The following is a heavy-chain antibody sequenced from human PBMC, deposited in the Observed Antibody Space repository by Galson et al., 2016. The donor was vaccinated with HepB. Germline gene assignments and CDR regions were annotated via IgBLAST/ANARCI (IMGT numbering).Heavy chain of an antibody. D-gene: IGHD4-23*01. J-gene: IGHJ6*02. CDR3: ARDVVPHDPFSGMDV. V-gene: IGHV3-30*04. Sequence: SLRLSCAASGFTFSSYAMHWVRQAPGKGLEWVAVISYDGSNKYYADSVKGRFTISRDNSKNTLYLQMNSLRAEDTAVYYCARDVVPHDPFSGMDVWGQGTTVTVSS. CDR1: GFTFSSYA. CDR2: ISYDGSNK.